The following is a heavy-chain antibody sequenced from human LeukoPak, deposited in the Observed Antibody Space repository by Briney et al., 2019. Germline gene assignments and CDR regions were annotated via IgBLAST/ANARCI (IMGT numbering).Heavy chain of an antibody. CDR3: ARMRFTSNHDS. V-gene: IGHV3-7*01. Sequence: GGSLRLSCAASGFTFSSYEMNWVRQAPGKGLEWVANIKHDGSEKYYVNSEKGRFTISRDNAKNSLYLQMDSLRAEDSAVYYCARMRFTSNHDSWGQGTLVTVSS. J-gene: IGHJ4*02. D-gene: IGHD2-2*01. CDR2: IKHDGSEK. CDR1: GFTFSSYE.